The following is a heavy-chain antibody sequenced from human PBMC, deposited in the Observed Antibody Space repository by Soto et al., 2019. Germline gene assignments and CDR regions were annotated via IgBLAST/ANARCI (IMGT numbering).Heavy chain of an antibody. J-gene: IGHJ6*02. D-gene: IGHD1-7*01. Sequence: ASLKVSCKASGYTFTGYYMHWVRQAPGQGLEWMGCINPNSGGTNYAQNFQGRVTMTRDTSISTAYMELSRLRSDDTAVYYCARPPVGGGTTGYYYYGMGVWGQGTTVPVSS. CDR1: GYTFTGYY. CDR2: INPNSGGT. CDR3: ARPPVGGGTTGYYYYGMGV. V-gene: IGHV1-2*02.